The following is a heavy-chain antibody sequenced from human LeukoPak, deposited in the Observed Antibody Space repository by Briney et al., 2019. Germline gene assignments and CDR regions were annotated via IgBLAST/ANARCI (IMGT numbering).Heavy chain of an antibody. D-gene: IGHD3-3*01. Sequence: GGSLRLSCAVSGFTISSYAMSWVRQAPGKGLEWVSAMSGSAGSTYYADSVKGRITISRDNSKNMLYLEMNSPRAEDTAVYYCAKDGERSLEWSPPLGYWGQGTLVTVSS. J-gene: IGHJ4*02. CDR1: GFTISSYA. CDR2: MSGSAGST. CDR3: AKDGERSLEWSPPLGY. V-gene: IGHV3-23*01.